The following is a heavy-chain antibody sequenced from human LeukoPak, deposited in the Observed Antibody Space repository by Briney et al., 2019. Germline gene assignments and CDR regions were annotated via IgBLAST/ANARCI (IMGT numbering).Heavy chain of an antibody. D-gene: IGHD1-26*01. CDR3: ARDVWSTLRGSYFDY. CDR2: IWYDGSNK. V-gene: IGHV3-33*01. Sequence: GGSLRLSCAASGFTFSSYGMHWVRQAPGKGLEWVAVIWYDGSNKYYADSVKGRFTISRDNSKNTLYLQMNSLRAEDTAVYYCARDVWSTLRGSYFDYWGQGTLVTVSS. J-gene: IGHJ4*02. CDR1: GFTFSSYG.